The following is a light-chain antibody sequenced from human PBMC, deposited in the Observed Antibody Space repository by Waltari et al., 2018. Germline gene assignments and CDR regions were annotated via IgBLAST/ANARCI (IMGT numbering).Light chain of an antibody. CDR1: SSDIGRYDI. CDR2: DVS. V-gene: IGLV2-23*02. Sequence: QSALTQPASVSGSPGQSVTISCTGASSDIGRYDIVSWYQQHPGNAPKLIICDVSKRPSGVSDRFSGSKSGDTASLTISGLQFEEEADYYCCSYAGNYIWVFGGGTRLTVL. CDR3: CSYAGNYIWV. J-gene: IGLJ3*02.